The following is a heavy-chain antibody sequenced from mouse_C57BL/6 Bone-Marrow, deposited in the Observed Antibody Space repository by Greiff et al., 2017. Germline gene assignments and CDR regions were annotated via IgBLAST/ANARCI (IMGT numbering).Heavy chain of an antibody. CDR1: GFTFSSYT. CDR2: ISGGGGNT. CDR3: ARPSTDWYFDV. V-gene: IGHV5-9*01. Sequence: EVKLMESGGGLVKPGGSLKLSCAASGFTFSSYTMSWVRQTPEKRLEWVATISGGGGNTYYPDSVKGRFTISRDNAKNTLYLQMSSLRSEDTALYYCARPSTDWYFDVWGTGTTVTVSS. J-gene: IGHJ1*03. D-gene: IGHD5-1*01.